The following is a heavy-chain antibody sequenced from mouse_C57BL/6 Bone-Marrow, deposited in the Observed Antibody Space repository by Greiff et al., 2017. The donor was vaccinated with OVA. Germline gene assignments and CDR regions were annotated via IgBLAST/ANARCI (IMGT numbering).Heavy chain of an antibody. D-gene: IGHD3-2*02. CDR2: LWCGGST. CDR1: GFSLTSYG. V-gene: IGHV2-2*01. CDR3: ARKEDSSGAWFAY. J-gene: IGHJ3*01. Sequence: QVQLKQSGPGLVQPSQSLSITCTVSGFSLTSYGVHWVRQSPGKGLEWLGVLWCGGSTDYNAAFISRLSISKDNSKSQVFCKMNSLQADDTAIDYCARKEDSSGAWFAYWGQGTLVTVSA.